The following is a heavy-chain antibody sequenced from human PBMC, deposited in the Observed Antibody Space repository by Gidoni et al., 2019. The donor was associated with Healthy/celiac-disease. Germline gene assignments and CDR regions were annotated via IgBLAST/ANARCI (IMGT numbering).Heavy chain of an antibody. D-gene: IGHD6-19*01. Sequence: QVQLVESGGGVVQPGRSLRLYCAASGFPFSSYGMHWVRQAPGKGLEWVAVISYDGSNKYYADSVKGRFTISRDNSKNTLYLQMNSLRAEDTAVYYCAKGSRAVAGTYFDYWGQGTLVTVSS. CDR3: AKGSRAVAGTYFDY. CDR2: ISYDGSNK. J-gene: IGHJ4*02. CDR1: GFPFSSYG. V-gene: IGHV3-30*18.